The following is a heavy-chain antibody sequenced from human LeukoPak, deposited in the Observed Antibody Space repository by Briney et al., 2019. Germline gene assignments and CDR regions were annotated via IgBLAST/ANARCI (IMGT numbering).Heavy chain of an antibody. CDR3: ARLPQEGYCSSTSCYTINDY. J-gene: IGHJ4*02. CDR2: ISAYNGNT. Sequence: ASVKVSCKASGYTFTSYGISWVRQAPGQGLEWMGWISAYNGNTNYAQKLQGRVTMTTDTSTSTAYMELRSLRSEDTAVYYCARLPQEGYCSSTSCYTINDYWGQGTLVTVSS. D-gene: IGHD2-2*02. CDR1: GYTFTSYG. V-gene: IGHV1-18*01.